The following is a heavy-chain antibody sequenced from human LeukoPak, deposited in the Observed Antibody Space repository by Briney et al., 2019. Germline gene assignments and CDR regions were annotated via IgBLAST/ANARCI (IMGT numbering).Heavy chain of an antibody. D-gene: IGHD3-16*02. CDR1: GFTVSTNY. CDR2: IYAGGNT. CDR3: ARRVWGTNRYTDC. J-gene: IGHJ4*02. V-gene: IGHV3-53*01. Sequence: AGSLRLSCAASGFTVSTNYMSWVRQAPGKGLEWVSIIYAGGNTYYADSVKARFTISRDNSKNTLYLQMNSLRAEDTAVYYCARRVWGTNRYTDCWGQGTLVTVSS.